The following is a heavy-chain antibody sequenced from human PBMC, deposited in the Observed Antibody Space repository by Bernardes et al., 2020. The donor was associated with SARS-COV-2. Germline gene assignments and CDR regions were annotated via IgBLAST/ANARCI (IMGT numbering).Heavy chain of an antibody. CDR3: TGSGRTVG. V-gene: IGHV3-48*02. CDR1: GFTFSSYS. Sequence: VGSLILSCAASGFTFSSYSMNWVRQAPGKGLEWVSYISSSSNTIYYTDSVKGRFTISRDNAKNSLYLQMNSLSDEDTAVYYCTGSGRTVGWGQGTLVTVSS. D-gene: IGHD6-19*01. J-gene: IGHJ4*02. CDR2: ISSSSNTI.